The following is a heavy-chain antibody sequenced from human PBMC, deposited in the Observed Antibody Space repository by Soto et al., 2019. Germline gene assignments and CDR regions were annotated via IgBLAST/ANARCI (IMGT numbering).Heavy chain of an antibody. J-gene: IGHJ4*02. CDR1: GDTFSFYS. CDR2: VNPILSMS. Sequence: QVQLVQSGAEVKRPGSSVKVSCKASGDTFSFYSINWVRQAPGLGLEWMGRVNPILSMSNYAQRFQGRVTMTEDKSTSTAYMELSGLRSEHTAMYYCATSYGSGYRAFDYWGQGALVTVSS. V-gene: IGHV1-69*04. CDR3: ATSYGSGYRAFDY. D-gene: IGHD3-10*01.